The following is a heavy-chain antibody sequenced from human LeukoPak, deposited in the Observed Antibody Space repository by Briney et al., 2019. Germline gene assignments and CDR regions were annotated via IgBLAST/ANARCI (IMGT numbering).Heavy chain of an antibody. CDR2: IYHSGST. J-gene: IGHJ3*02. Sequence: SQTLSLTCTVSGGSISSGGYYWSWIRQPPGKGLEWIGYIYHSGSTYYNPSLKSRVTISVDRSKNQFSLKLSSVTAADTAVYYCARVGATVIDIWGQGTMVTVSS. D-gene: IGHD1-26*01. CDR3: ARVGATVIDI. V-gene: IGHV4-30-2*01. CDR1: GGSISSGGYY.